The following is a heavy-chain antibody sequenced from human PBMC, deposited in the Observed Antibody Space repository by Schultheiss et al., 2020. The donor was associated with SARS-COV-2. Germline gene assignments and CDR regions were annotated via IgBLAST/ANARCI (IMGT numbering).Heavy chain of an antibody. Sequence: GGSLRLSCTASGFTFGDYAMSWVRQAPGKGLEWVSAISGSGGSTYYADSVKGRFTISRDNSKNTLYLQMNSLRAEDTAVYYCARVRYSYGYYFDYWGQGTLVTVSS. D-gene: IGHD5-18*01. CDR1: GFTFGDYA. CDR3: ARVRYSYGYYFDY. J-gene: IGHJ4*02. V-gene: IGHV3-23*01. CDR2: ISGSGGST.